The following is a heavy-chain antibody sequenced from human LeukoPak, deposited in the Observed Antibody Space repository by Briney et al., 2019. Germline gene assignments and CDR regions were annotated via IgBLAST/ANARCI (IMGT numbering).Heavy chain of an antibody. J-gene: IGHJ4*02. D-gene: IGHD5-18*01. V-gene: IGHV3-64*01. Sequence: PGGSLRLSCAASGFTFSSYAMHWVRQAPAKGLEYVSAISSNGGSTYYANSVKGRFTISRDNSKNTLYLQVGSLRAEDMAVYYCARDGGYSYGSPSYYFDYWGQGTLVTVSS. CDR2: ISSNGGST. CDR1: GFTFSSYA. CDR3: ARDGGYSYGSPSYYFDY.